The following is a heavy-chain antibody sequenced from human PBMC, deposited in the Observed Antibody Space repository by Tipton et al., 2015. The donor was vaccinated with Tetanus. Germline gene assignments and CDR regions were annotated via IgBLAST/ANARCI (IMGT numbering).Heavy chain of an antibody. CDR2: IYYSGST. J-gene: IGHJ5*02. V-gene: IGHV4-39*01. Sequence: LSLTCTVSGGSITSGTYYWGWIRQPPGKGLEWIGNIYYSGSTYYNSPLKSRVTISLDPSKNQFSLKMTSVTAADTAVYYCARQADNWFDPWGQGTLVAVSS. CDR1: GGSITSGTYY. CDR3: ARQADNWFDP.